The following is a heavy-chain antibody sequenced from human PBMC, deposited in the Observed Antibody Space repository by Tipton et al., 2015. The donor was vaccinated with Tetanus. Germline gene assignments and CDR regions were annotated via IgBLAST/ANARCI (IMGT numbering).Heavy chain of an antibody. CDR2: TDNYGRFV. V-gene: IGHV3-74*03. Sequence: SGFTFSSYWMHWVRQAPGKGLEWLSNTDNYGRFVTYADSVKGRFTISRDNSKNTPYLQLNSLRSDDTAVFYCARSYRYLDVWGRGSLVIVSS. CDR1: GFTFSSYW. CDR3: ARSYRYLDV. J-gene: IGHJ2*01.